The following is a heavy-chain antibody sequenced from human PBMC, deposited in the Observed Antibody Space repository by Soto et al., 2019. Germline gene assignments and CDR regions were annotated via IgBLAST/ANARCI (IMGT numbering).Heavy chain of an antibody. Sequence: GGSLRLSCAASGFTFSSYSMNWVRQAPGKGLEWVSYISSSSSTIYYADSVKGRFTISRDNAKNSLYLQMNSLRAEDTAVYYCARGVEDIVVVPAAMVDYWGQGTLVTVSS. D-gene: IGHD2-2*01. J-gene: IGHJ4*02. CDR2: ISSSSSTI. CDR3: ARGVEDIVVVPAAMVDY. V-gene: IGHV3-48*01. CDR1: GFTFSSYS.